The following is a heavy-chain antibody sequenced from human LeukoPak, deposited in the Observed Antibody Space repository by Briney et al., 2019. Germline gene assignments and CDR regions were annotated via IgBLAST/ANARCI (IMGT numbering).Heavy chain of an antibody. D-gene: IGHD6-13*01. Sequence: GGSLRLSCAASGFTFSSYSMNWVRQAPGKGLEWVSSISSSSSYIYYADSVKGRFTISRDNAKNSLYLQMNSLRAEDTAVYYCARALMRFAIAAAGEERFDPWGQGTLVTVSS. CDR3: ARALMRFAIAAAGEERFDP. V-gene: IGHV3-21*01. CDR2: ISSSSSYI. CDR1: GFTFSSYS. J-gene: IGHJ5*02.